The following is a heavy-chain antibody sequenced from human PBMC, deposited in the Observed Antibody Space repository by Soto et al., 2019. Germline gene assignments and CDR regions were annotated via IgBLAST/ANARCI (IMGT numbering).Heavy chain of an antibody. D-gene: IGHD6-6*01. CDR2: IYDSGST. CDR1: GDSISRGGYS. J-gene: IGHJ6*02. CDR3: ARGSSSYYDYGMDV. V-gene: IGHV4-30-2*01. Sequence: SETLSLTCAVSGDSISRGGYSWTWIRQPPGKALEWIGNIYDSGSTSYNPSLKSRVTMSVDTSKNQFSLRLTSVTAADTAVYFCARGSSSYYDYGMDVWGQGTTVTVSS.